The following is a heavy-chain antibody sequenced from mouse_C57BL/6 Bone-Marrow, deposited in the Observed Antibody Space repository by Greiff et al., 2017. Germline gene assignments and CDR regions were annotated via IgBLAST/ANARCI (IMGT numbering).Heavy chain of an antibody. CDR2: ISYDGSN. Sequence: EVQLQQSGPGLVKPSQSLSLTCSVTGYSITSGYNWNWIRPFQGNKLEWMGYISYDGSNKYNPSLKNRISITRDTSKNQSFLKLSYVTTEHTAPYYCARVGNSCYDWVWFAYWCQGTLVTVSA. D-gene: IGHD1-1*01. J-gene: IGHJ3*01. CDR1: GYSITSGYN. CDR3: ARVGNSCYDWVWFAY. V-gene: IGHV3-6*01.